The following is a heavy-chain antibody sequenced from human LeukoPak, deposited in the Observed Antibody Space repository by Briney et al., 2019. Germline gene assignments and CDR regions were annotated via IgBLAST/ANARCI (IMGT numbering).Heavy chain of an antibody. J-gene: IGHJ4*02. CDR3: AKGGGYDFWSAYRNFDY. CDR2: ISGSGSSI. D-gene: IGHD3-3*01. V-gene: IGHV3-23*01. Sequence: GGSLRLSCAASGFIFSSYAMSWVRQAPGKGLEWVSAISGSGSSIYYADSVKGRFTISRDNSKNTLYLQMNSLGAEDTAVYYCAKGGGYDFWSAYRNFDYWGQGTLVTVSS. CDR1: GFIFSSYA.